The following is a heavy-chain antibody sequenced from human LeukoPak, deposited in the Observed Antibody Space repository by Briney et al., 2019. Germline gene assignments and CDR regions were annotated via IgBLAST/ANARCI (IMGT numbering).Heavy chain of an antibody. CDR1: GFTFSSYA. Sequence: GGSLRLSCAASGFTFSSYAMSWVRQAPGKGLEWVSTISGRGDSTYYADSVKGRFTISRDNSKNKLYLQMNSLRLEDTAGYYCAKGAGYSSNWNFDYWGQGTLVTVSS. J-gene: IGHJ4*02. V-gene: IGHV3-23*01. D-gene: IGHD6-13*01. CDR2: ISGRGDST. CDR3: AKGAGYSSNWNFDY.